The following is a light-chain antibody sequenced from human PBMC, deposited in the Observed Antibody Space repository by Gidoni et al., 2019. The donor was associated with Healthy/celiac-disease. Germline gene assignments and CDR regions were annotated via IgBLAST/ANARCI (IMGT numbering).Light chain of an antibody. CDR1: QSVSSY. J-gene: IGKJ1*01. CDR2: DAS. Sequence: DIVLTQSPATLSLSPGQRATLSCRASQSVSSYLAWYHQKPGQAPRLLNYDASNRATGIQARCSGSGAGTDFTLTISSLEPEDFAVYYCQQRSNWPTFGQGTKVEIK. V-gene: IGKV3-11*01. CDR3: QQRSNWPT.